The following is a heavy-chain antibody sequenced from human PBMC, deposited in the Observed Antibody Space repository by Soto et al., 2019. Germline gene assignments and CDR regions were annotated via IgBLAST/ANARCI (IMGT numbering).Heavy chain of an antibody. J-gene: IGHJ6*02. CDR3: TRLGGSGCSSTSCYTWAPTYYYGMDV. D-gene: IGHD2-2*02. V-gene: IGHV3-73*01. CDR1: GFTFSGSA. CDR2: IRSKANSFAT. Sequence: TGGSLRLSCAASGFTFSGSAMHWVRQASGKGLEWVGRIRSKANSFATAYAASVKGRFTISRDDSKNTAYLQMNSLKTEDTAVYYCTRLGGSGCSSTSCYTWAPTYYYGMDVWGQGTTVTVSS.